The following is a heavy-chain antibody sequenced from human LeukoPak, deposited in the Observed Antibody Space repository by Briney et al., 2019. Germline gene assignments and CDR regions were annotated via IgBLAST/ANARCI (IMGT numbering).Heavy chain of an antibody. CDR2: INVDGSEK. CDR1: GFSLSNHW. V-gene: IGHV3-7*01. Sequence: GGSLRLSCAASGFSLSNHWVTWVRQAPGKGPEWVAHINVDGSEKDFLDSVRGRFTISRDNSKNSVYLQMNSLRVEDTAVYHCARGHYGLDVWGQGTTVTVSS. CDR3: ARGHYGLDV. J-gene: IGHJ6*02.